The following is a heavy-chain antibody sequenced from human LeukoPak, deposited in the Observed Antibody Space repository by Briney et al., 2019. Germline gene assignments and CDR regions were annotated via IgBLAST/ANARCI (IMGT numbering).Heavy chain of an antibody. J-gene: IGHJ4*02. CDR3: ATRHEYSYPY. V-gene: IGHV3-64*02. D-gene: IGHD5-18*01. CDR1: GFIFNNYA. CDR2: IGGNGDTS. Sequence: GGSLRLSCAASGFIFNNYATHWVRQAPGKGLEYVSAIGGNGDTSYYADSVKGRFTISRDNSKNTVYLQMGSLRTEDMAVYYCATRHEYSYPYWGQGTLVTVSS.